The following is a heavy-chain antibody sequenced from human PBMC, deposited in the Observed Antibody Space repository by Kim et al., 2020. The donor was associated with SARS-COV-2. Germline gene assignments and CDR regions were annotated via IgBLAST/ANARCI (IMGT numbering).Heavy chain of an antibody. CDR2: L. D-gene: IGHD4-4*01. J-gene: IGHJ4*02. CDR3: ARGPNYSPFDY. V-gene: IGHV3-48*03. Sequence: LDHRDSVRGRFTLSRDNDKNSLFLQMNSLRGEDTAVYYCARGPNYSPFDYWGQGTLVTVSS.